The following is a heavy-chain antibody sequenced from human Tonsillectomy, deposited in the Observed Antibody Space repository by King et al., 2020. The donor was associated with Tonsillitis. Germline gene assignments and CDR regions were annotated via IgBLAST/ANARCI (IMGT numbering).Heavy chain of an antibody. J-gene: IGHJ4*02. CDR1: GGSISSYY. V-gene: IGHV4-59*08. Sequence: MQLQESGPGLVKPSETLSLTCTVSGGSISSYYWSWIRQPPGKGLEWIGYIYYSGSTNYNPSLKSRVTISVDTSKNQFSLKLSSVTAADTAVYSCAGLYCGSTSCYIDYWGQGTLVTVSS. CDR3: AGLYCGSTSCYIDY. CDR2: IYYSGST. D-gene: IGHD2-2*01.